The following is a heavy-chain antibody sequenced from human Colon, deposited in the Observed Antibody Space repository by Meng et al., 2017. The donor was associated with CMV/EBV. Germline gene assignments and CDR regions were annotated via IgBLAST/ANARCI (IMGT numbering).Heavy chain of an antibody. CDR1: GGSISSYY. J-gene: IGHJ4*02. V-gene: IGHV4-59*01. D-gene: IGHD1-14*01. CDR2: IYYSGST. CDR3: ARGPGSRHYFDY. Sequence: SETLSLTCTVSGGSISSYYWSWIRQPPGKGLEWIGYIYYSGSTNYNPSLKSRVTISVDTSKNQFSLKLSSVTAADTALYYCARGPGSRHYFDYWGQGTLVTVSS.